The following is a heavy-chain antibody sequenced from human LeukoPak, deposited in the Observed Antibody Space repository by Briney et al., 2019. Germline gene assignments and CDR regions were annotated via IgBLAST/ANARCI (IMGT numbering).Heavy chain of an antibody. Sequence: GASVKVSCKASGGTFSSYAISWVRQAPGQGLEWMGGIIPIFGTANYAQKFQGRVTITADESTSTAYMELSSLRSEDTAVYYCARGPRERFLEWLSQPLDYWGQGTLVTVSS. CDR1: GGTFSSYA. CDR3: ARGPRERFLEWLSQPLDY. V-gene: IGHV1-69*01. J-gene: IGHJ4*02. D-gene: IGHD3-3*01. CDR2: IIPIFGTA.